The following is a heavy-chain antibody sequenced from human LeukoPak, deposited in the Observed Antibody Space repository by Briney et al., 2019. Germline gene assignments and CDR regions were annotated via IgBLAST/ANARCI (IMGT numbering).Heavy chain of an antibody. CDR2: ISAYNGDT. J-gene: IGHJ5*01. D-gene: IGHD4-17*01. CDR1: GYTFNTFG. CDR3: ARSGDGNWFES. V-gene: IGHV1-18*01. Sequence: ASVKVSCKASGYTFNTFGIGWVRQAPGQGLEWIGWISAYNGDTDYAQKFQGRVSMATDTSTTTAYMELRSLRSDDTAVYYCARSGDGNWFESWGQGTLVTVSS.